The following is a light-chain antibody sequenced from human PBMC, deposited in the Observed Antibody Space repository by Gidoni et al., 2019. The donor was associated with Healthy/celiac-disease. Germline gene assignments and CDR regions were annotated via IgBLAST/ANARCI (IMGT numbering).Light chain of an antibody. CDR1: QSISSSQ. J-gene: IGKJ4*01. CDR2: GAS. CDR3: QHFGN. V-gene: IGKV3-20*01. Sequence: EIVLTQSPGTLSLSPGQSATLSCRASQSISSSQLAWYQQKPGQPPRPLMYGASSRATGIPDRFSGSGSGTDFTLTISRLEPEDFAVYYCQHFGNFXGXTKVE.